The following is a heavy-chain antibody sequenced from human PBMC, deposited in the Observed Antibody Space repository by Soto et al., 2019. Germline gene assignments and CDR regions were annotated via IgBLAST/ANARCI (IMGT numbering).Heavy chain of an antibody. CDR1: GFTFSSYA. D-gene: IGHD3-3*01. V-gene: IGHV3-23*01. Sequence: GGSLRLSCAASGFTFSSYAMSWVRQAPGKGLEWVSAISGSGGSTYYADSVKGRFTISRDNSKNTLYLQMNSLRAEDTAVYYCAKSLAIFGMYGFLVDPWGQGTLVPVSS. CDR3: AKSLAIFGMYGFLVDP. CDR2: ISGSGGST. J-gene: IGHJ5*02.